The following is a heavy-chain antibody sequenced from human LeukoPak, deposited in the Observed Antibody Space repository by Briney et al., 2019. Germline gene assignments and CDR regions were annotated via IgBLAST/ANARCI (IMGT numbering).Heavy chain of an antibody. CDR1: GYSISSGYY. D-gene: IGHD6-13*01. CDR3: ARVDSSSWYDSWFDP. J-gene: IGHJ5*02. Sequence: SETLSLTCTVSGYSISSGYYWSWIRQPPGKGLEWIGYIYYSGSTNYNPSLKSRVTISVDTSKNQFSLKLSSVTAADTAVYYCARVDSSSWYDSWFDPWGQGTLVTVSS. CDR2: IYYSGST. V-gene: IGHV4-61*01.